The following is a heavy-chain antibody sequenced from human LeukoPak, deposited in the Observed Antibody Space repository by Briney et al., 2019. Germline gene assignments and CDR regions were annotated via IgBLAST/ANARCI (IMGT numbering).Heavy chain of an antibody. D-gene: IGHD6-19*01. V-gene: IGHV1-2*02. J-gene: IGHJ4*02. CDR1: GYTFTCYY. CDR2: INPNSGGT. CDR3: AREEGSGCYDS. Sequence: ASVKVSCKASGYTFTCYYMHWVRQAPGQGLEWMGWINPNSGGTNYAQKFQGRVTMTRDTSITTAYMELSRLRSDDTAVYYCAREEGSGCYDSWGQGTRLTVSS.